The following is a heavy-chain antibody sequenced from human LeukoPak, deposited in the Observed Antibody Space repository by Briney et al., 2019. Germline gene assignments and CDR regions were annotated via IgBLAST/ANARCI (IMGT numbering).Heavy chain of an antibody. CDR2: INHSGST. CDR1: GGSFSGYY. Sequence: SETLSLTCAVYGGSFSGYYWSWIRQPPGKGLEWIGEINHSGSTNYNPSLKSRVTISVDTSKNQFSLKLSSVTAADTAVYYCARDLYSGTMGAFDIWGQGTMVTVSS. J-gene: IGHJ3*02. CDR3: ARDLYSGTMGAFDI. D-gene: IGHD6-13*01. V-gene: IGHV4-34*01.